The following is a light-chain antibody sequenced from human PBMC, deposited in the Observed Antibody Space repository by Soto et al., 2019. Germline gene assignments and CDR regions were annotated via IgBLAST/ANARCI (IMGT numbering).Light chain of an antibody. Sequence: EIVMTRSPATLSVSPGERATLSCRASQSVSSNLAWYQQKPGQAPRLLIYGASTRATGIPARFSGSGSGTDFTLTISSLDPEDSAVYYCHQRSKWPLTFGGGTKVDIK. CDR3: HQRSKWPLT. CDR2: GAS. J-gene: IGKJ4*01. CDR1: QSVSSN. V-gene: IGKV3-15*01.